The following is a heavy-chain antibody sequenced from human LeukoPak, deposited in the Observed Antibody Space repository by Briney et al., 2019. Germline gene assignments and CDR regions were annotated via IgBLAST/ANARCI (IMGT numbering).Heavy chain of an antibody. CDR2: IYYSGNT. J-gene: IGHJ4*02. Sequence: KPSETLSLTCSVSGGSISSSSYYRGWIRQPPGKGLEWIGSIYYSGNTYNNPSLKSRVTISVDTSKNQLSLKLTSVTAADTAVYYCAMHTVIASSWGLDYWGQGTLVTVSS. CDR3: AMHTVIASSWGLDY. V-gene: IGHV4-39*01. CDR1: GGSISSSSYY. D-gene: IGHD6-13*01.